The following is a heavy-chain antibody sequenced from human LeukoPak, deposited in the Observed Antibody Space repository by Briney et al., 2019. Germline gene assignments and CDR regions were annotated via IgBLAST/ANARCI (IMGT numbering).Heavy chain of an antibody. CDR1: GFTFSSYW. CDR2: IKQDGSEK. CDR3: ARVGYVAAFDI. D-gene: IGHD5-12*01. J-gene: IGHJ3*02. V-gene: IGHV3-7*01. Sequence: GGSLRLSCAASGFTFSSYWMSWVRQAPGKGLEWVANIKQDGSEKYYVDSVKGRFTISRDNAKNSLYLQMNSRRAEDTAVYYCARVGYVAAFDIWGQGTMVTVSS.